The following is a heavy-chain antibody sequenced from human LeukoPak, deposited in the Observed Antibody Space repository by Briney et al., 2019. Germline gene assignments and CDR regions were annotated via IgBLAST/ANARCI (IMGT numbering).Heavy chain of an antibody. CDR1: GYTFTGYY. J-gene: IGHJ4*02. CDR2: INPNSGGT. D-gene: IGHD6-6*01. V-gene: IGHV1-2*04. Sequence: GASVKVSCKASGYTFTGYYMHWVRQAPGQGLEWMGWINPNSGGTNYAQKFQGWVTMTRDTSISTAYMELSRLRSDDTAVYYCARGGTVAARIGGIGYWGQGTLVTVSS. CDR3: ARGGTVAARIGGIGY.